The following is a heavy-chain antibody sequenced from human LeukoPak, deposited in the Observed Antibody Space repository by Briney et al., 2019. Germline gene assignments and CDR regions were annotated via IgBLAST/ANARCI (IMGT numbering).Heavy chain of an antibody. CDR3: ARGHYYGMDV. CDR2: INSDGSST. J-gene: IGHJ6*02. Sequence: GGSLRLSCAASGFXFSGYWIHWVRQAPRKGLVWVSRINSDGSSTTYEDSVKGRFTISRDNAKNTLYLQMSSLRAEDTAVYYCARGHYYGMDVWGQGTTVTVSS. V-gene: IGHV3-74*01. CDR1: GFXFSGYW.